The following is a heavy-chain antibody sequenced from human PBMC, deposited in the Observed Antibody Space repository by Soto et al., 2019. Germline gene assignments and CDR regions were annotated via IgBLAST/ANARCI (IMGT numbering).Heavy chain of an antibody. D-gene: IGHD3-10*01. J-gene: IGHJ3*02. CDR1: GFPFRSYS. V-gene: IGHV3-48*02. CDR2: ISSSSSTI. CDR3: ARDDRGITMVRGVSMDDDAFDI. Sequence: EVQLVESGGGLVQPGGSLRLSCAASGFPFRSYSMNWVRQAPGKGLEWVSYISSSSSTIYYADSVKGRFTISRDNAKNSLYRQMNSLRDEDTAVYYCARDDRGITMVRGVSMDDDAFDIWGQGTMVTVSS.